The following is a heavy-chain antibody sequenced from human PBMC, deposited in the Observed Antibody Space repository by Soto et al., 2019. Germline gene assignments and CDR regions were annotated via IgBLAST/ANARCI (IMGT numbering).Heavy chain of an antibody. D-gene: IGHD3-22*01. J-gene: IGHJ3*02. CDR3: ATSRYYDSSGYYYDAFDI. V-gene: IGHV5-51*01. CDR2: IYPGDSDT. Sequence: KHGESLKISCKGSGYSFTSYWIGWVRQMPGKGLEWMGIIYPGDSDTRYSPSFQGQVTISADKSISTAYLQWSSLKASDTAMYYCATSRYYDSSGYYYDAFDIWGQGTMVTVSS. CDR1: GYSFTSYW.